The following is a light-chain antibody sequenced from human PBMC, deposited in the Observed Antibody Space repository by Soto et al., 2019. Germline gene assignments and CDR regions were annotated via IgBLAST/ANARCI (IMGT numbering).Light chain of an antibody. CDR2: DAS. V-gene: IGKV1-33*01. CDR3: QQYYNLQLT. Sequence: DIQMTQSPSSLSASVGDRVTITCQASQDISNYLNWYQQKPGKAPKLLIYDASNLETGVPSRFSGSGSGTDFPFTISSLQPEDIATYYCQQYYNLQLTFGGGTKVEIK. J-gene: IGKJ4*01. CDR1: QDISNY.